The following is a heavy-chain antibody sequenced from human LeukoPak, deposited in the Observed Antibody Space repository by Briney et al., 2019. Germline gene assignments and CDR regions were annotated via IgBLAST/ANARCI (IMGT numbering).Heavy chain of an antibody. CDR1: GGSINSYY. Sequence: SETPSLTCIVSGGSINSYYWSWIRQPPGKGLEWIGYIYYSGTTNYNPSLKSRVTISVDMSKNQFSLMLSSVTAADTAVYYCARDTPFCTDGVCLNWFDPWGQGTLVTVSS. J-gene: IGHJ5*02. D-gene: IGHD2-8*01. V-gene: IGHV4-59*01. CDR3: ARDTPFCTDGVCLNWFDP. CDR2: IYYSGTT.